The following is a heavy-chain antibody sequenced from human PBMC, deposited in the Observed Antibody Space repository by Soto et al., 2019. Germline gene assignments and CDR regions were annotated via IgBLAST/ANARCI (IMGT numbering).Heavy chain of an antibody. J-gene: IGHJ4*02. V-gene: IGHV3-7*01. CDR3: ARLPRTLDS. CDR1: GFTFSSYW. Sequence: PGGSLRLSCVASGFTFSSYWMSWFCQAPGRGLEWVANINADGSDNYYVDSVKGRFTISRDNARNSLYLQMNSLRVEDTAVYYCARLPRTLDSWGQGVLVTVSS. CDR2: INADGSDN.